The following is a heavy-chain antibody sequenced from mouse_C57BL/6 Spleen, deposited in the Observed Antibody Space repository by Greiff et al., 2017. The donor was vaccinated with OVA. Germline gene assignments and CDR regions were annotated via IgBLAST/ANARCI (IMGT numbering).Heavy chain of an antibody. J-gene: IGHJ1*03. CDR1: GYTFTSYW. V-gene: IGHV1-52*01. Sequence: QVQLKQSGAELVRPGSSVKLSCKASGYTFTSYWMHWVKQRPIQGLEWIGNIDPSDSETHYNQKFKDKATLTVDKSSSTAYMQLSSLTSEDSAVYYCARGGYWDWYFDVWGTGTTVTVSS. CDR2: IDPSDSET. CDR3: ARGGYWDWYFDV. D-gene: IGHD4-1*01.